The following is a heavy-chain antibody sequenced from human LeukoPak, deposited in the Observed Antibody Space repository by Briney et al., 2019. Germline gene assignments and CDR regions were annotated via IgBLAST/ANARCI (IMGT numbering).Heavy chain of an antibody. V-gene: IGHV4-34*01. CDR1: GGSFSGYY. J-gene: IGHJ4*02. D-gene: IGHD4-17*01. CDR3: ARDTRTDVTTVTTDPAPFDY. Sequence: SETLSLTCAVYGGSFSGYYWSWIRQPPGKGLEWIGEINHSGSTNYNPSLKSRVTISVDTSKNQFSLKLSSVTAADTAVYYCARDTRTDVTTVTTDPAPFDYWGQGTLVTASS. CDR2: INHSGST.